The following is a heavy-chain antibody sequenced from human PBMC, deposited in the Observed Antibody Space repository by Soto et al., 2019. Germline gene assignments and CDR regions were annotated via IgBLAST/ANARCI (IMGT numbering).Heavy chain of an antibody. CDR2: TIPLLGST. Sequence: QVQVEQSGAEVKKPGSSLKVSCKTSGGPFSSQAFNWVRQARGHVLEWMGGTIPLLGSTTYAQKFQDRVTFTADESTSAVYMQLTSLRSEDTATYFCAMSDGPYFDYVIGVWGRGTTVTVSS. V-gene: IGHV1-69*01. D-gene: IGHD3-22*01. CDR3: AMSDGPYFDYVIGV. CDR1: GGPFSSQA. J-gene: IGHJ6*02.